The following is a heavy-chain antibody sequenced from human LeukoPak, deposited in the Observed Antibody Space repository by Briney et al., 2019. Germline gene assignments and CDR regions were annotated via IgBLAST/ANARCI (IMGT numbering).Heavy chain of an antibody. CDR1: GYTFTRYG. CDR2: ISAYNGNT. V-gene: IGHV1-18*01. J-gene: IGHJ4*02. Sequence: ASVKLPCNASGYTFTRYGNSWVRQAPGQGLEWMGWISAYNGNTNYEQKLKGRVTMTTDTSTSTAYMELRSLRSDDTAVYYCARDSPTYSSSSPSYYWGQGTLVTVSS. CDR3: ARDSPTYSSSSPSYY. D-gene: IGHD6-6*01.